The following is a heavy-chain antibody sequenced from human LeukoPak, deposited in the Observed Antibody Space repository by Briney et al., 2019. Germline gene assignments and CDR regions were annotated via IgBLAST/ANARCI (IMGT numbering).Heavy chain of an antibody. V-gene: IGHV3-23*01. CDR2: ISDTGGRT. D-gene: IGHD3-10*01. CDR3: AKRGVVIRVILVGFHKEAYYFDS. Sequence: GGSLRLSCAVSRITLSNYGMSWVRQAPGRGLEWVAGISDTGGRTNYADSVKGRFTISRDNPKNILYLQMNSLRAEDTAVYFCAKRGVVIRVILVGFHKEAYYFDSWGQGALVTVSS. CDR1: RITLSNYG. J-gene: IGHJ4*02.